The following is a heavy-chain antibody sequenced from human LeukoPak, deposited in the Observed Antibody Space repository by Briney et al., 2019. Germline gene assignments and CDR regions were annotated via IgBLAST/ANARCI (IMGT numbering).Heavy chain of an antibody. CDR2: LSGSGATT. J-gene: IGHJ4*02. D-gene: IGHD3-22*01. Sequence: GGSLRLSCAASGFNFNTYAMSGVRQAPGKGLEWGSVLSGSGATTYYADSVKGRFTISRDNSKNTLYLQMNSLRAEDTAVYYCAKTTVVFITPSFFYFDYWGQGTLVTVSS. CDR1: GFNFNTYA. V-gene: IGHV3-23*01. CDR3: AKTTVVFITPSFFYFDY.